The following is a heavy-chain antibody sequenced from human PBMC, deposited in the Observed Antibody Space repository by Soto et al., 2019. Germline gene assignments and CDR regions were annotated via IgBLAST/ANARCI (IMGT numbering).Heavy chain of an antibody. CDR1: GGTFSSYA. Sequence: GASVKVSCKASGGTFSSYAISWVRQAPGQGLEWMGGIIPIFGTANYAQKFQGRVTITADEPTSTAYMELSSLSSEDTAVYYCATPQGYDDCLDSWGQGTLVTVSS. D-gene: IGHD2-21*02. CDR3: ATPQGYDDCLDS. CDR2: IIPIFGTA. V-gene: IGHV1-69*13. J-gene: IGHJ4*02.